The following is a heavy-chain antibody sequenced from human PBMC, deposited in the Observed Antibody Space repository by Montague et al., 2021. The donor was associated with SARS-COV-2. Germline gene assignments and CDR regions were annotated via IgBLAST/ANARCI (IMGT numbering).Heavy chain of an antibody. CDR1: GGSISSYY. D-gene: IGHD4-17*01. CDR3: AGERDYRRNFDF. Sequence: SETLSLTCTVSGGSISSYYWSWIWQTPGKGLEWIAYIYKNENSXXXPSXKSRVAISLDTSRSQIYLNMTSVTAADTAMYFCAGERDYRRNFDFWGQGALVSVS. V-gene: IGHV4-59*13. CDR2: IYKNENS. J-gene: IGHJ4*02.